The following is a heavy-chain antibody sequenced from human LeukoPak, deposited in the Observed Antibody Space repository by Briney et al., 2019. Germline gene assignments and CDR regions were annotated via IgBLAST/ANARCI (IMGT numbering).Heavy chain of an antibody. J-gene: IGHJ3*02. Sequence: GGSLRLSCAASGFTFSSYGMHWVRQAPGKGLEWVAFIRYDGSNKYYADSVKGRFTISRDNSKNTLYLQMNSLRAEDTAVYYCARTVTGRDGTFDIWGQGTMVTVSS. CDR3: ARTVTGRDGTFDI. CDR2: IRYDGSNK. V-gene: IGHV3-30*02. D-gene: IGHD4-17*01. CDR1: GFTFSSYG.